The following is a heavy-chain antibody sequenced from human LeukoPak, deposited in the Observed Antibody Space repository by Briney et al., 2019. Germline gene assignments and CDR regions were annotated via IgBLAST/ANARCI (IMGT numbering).Heavy chain of an antibody. Sequence: SETLSLTCTVSGGSISSSSYYWGWIRQPPGKGLEWIGSIYYSGSTYYNPSLKGRVTISVDTSKNQFSLKLSSVTAADTAVYYCAGHIVPGYSSGWYPNYFDYWGQGTLVTVSS. V-gene: IGHV4-39*01. CDR2: IYYSGST. D-gene: IGHD6-19*01. CDR3: AGHIVPGYSSGWYPNYFDY. CDR1: GGSISSSSYY. J-gene: IGHJ4*02.